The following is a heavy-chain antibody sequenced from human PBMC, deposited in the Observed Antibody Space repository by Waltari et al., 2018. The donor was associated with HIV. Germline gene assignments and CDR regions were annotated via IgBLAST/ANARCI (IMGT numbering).Heavy chain of an antibody. CDR2: IKQDGSEI. D-gene: IGHD6-13*01. CDR3: ARRGGRSSPLGY. Sequence: VQLVASGGGLVQPGGSLRLSCAASGFTFSSYWLSWVRQAAGKGLEWVANIKQDGSEIYYVDSVKGRFTISRDNAKNSLYLQMNSLRAEDTAVYFCARRGGRSSPLGYWGQGTLVTVSS. CDR1: GFTFSSYW. J-gene: IGHJ4*02. V-gene: IGHV3-7*01.